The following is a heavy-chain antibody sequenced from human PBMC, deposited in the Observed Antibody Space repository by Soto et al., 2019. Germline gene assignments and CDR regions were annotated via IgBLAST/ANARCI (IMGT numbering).Heavy chain of an antibody. CDR1: GDTISSYA. D-gene: IGHD1-7*01. V-gene: IGHV1-69*01. CDR3: ARGGGGITGTTGYY. J-gene: IGHJ4*02. CDR2: IIPIFGTA. Sequence: QVQLVQSGAEVKKPGSSVMVSCKASGDTISSYAISWVRQAPGQGLEWMGGIIPIFGTANYAQKFQGRVTITADESTSTAYMELSSLRSEDTAVYYCARGGGGITGTTGYYWGQGTLVTVSS.